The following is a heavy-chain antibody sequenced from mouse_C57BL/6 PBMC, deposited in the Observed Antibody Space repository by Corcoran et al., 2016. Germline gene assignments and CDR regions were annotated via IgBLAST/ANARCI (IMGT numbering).Heavy chain of an antibody. CDR1: GYNFTTYG. CDR3: ARPIYYDYDSAWFAY. CDR2: INTYSGVP. J-gene: IGHJ3*01. Sequence: QIQLVQSGPELKKPGETVKISCKASGYNFTTYGMSWVKQAPGKGLKWMGWINTYSGVPTYADDFKGRFAFSLETSASTAYLQINNLKNEDTATYFCARPIYYDYDSAWFAYWGQGTLVTVSA. D-gene: IGHD2-4*01. V-gene: IGHV9-3*01.